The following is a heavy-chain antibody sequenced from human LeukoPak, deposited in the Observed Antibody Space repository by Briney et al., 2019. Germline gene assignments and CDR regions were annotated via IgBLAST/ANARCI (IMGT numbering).Heavy chain of an antibody. D-gene: IGHD3-22*01. CDR2: ISDRGDRT. V-gene: IGHV3-23*01. CDR1: AFIFSGHW. Sequence: GGSLRLSCEGSAFIFSGHWMNWVRQTPGKGLEWVSAISDRGDRTWDADSVKGRVTISRDNYKNTLFLQMNSLRAEDTAIYYCAKDSYDSSGSRYDYWGQGTLVTVSS. CDR3: AKDSYDSSGSRYDY. J-gene: IGHJ4*02.